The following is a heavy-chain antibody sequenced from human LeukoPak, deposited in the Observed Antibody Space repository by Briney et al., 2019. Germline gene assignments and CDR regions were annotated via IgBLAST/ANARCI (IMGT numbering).Heavy chain of an antibody. V-gene: IGHV3-30*02. CDR1: GFTFSSYG. D-gene: IGHD5-18*01. Sequence: GGSLRLSCAASGFTFSSYGMHWVRQAPGKGLEWAAFIRYDGSNKYYADSVKGRFTISRDNSKNTLYLQMNSLRAEDTAVYYCAKDRRERGYRITGDYWGQGTLVTVSS. CDR3: AKDRRERGYRITGDY. CDR2: IRYDGSNK. J-gene: IGHJ4*02.